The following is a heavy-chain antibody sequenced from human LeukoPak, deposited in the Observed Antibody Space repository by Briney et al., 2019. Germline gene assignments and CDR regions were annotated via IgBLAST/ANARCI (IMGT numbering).Heavy chain of an antibody. Sequence: GGSLRLSCAASGFTFSSYEMNWVRQAPGKGLEWVSYISSSGSTIYYADSVKGRFTISRDNAKNSLYLQMNSLRAEDTAVYYCARDTNYYDSSGYFDYWGQGTLVTVSS. D-gene: IGHD3-22*01. J-gene: IGHJ4*02. CDR3: ARDTNYYDSSGYFDY. CDR1: GFTFSSYE. CDR2: ISSSGSTI. V-gene: IGHV3-48*03.